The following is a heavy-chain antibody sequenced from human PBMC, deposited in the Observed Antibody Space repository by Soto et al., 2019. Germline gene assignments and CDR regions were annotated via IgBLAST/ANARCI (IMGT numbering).Heavy chain of an antibody. CDR1: GGSISSYY. Sequence: SETLSLTCTVSGGSISSYYWSWIRQPAGKGLEWIGRIYTSGSTNYNPPLKSRVTMSVDTSKNQFSLKLSSVTAADTAVYYCARGPTVVTHYYGMDVWGQGTTVTVSS. CDR3: ARGPTVVTHYYGMDV. V-gene: IGHV4-4*07. D-gene: IGHD2-21*02. J-gene: IGHJ6*02. CDR2: IYTSGST.